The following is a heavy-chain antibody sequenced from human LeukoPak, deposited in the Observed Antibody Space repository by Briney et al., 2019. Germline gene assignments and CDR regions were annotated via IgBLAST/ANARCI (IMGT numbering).Heavy chain of an antibody. D-gene: IGHD4-11*01. Sequence: ASVKVSCKASEYTFTNYYMHWVRQAPGQGLEWMGIINPSGGDTSYAQKFQGRVTMTRDTSTSTVYMELSSLTSEDTAVYYCARGQYQNYGMDVRGRGTTVTVSS. J-gene: IGHJ6*02. CDR2: INPSGGDT. CDR1: EYTFTNYY. V-gene: IGHV1-46*01. CDR3: ARGQYQNYGMDV.